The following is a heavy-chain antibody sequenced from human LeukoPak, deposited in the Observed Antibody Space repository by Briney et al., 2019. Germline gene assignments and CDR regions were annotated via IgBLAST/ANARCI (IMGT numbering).Heavy chain of an antibody. CDR2: IIPIFGTP. CDR1: GGTFSNHA. Sequence: SVKVSCKASGGTFSNHAISWVRQAPGQGLEWMGGIIPIFGTPNYAQKFQGRVTVTADEATSTAYMELSSLRYDDTAVCFCARGEISGYSFDYWGQGTLVTVSS. V-gene: IGHV1-69*01. D-gene: IGHD3-22*01. J-gene: IGHJ4*02. CDR3: ARGEISGYSFDY.